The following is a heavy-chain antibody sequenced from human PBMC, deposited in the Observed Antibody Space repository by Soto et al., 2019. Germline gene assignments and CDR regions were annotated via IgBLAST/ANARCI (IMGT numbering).Heavy chain of an antibody. J-gene: IGHJ4*02. D-gene: IGHD6-13*01. CDR2: IYPGDSDT. V-gene: IGHV5-51*01. CDR1: GYSFTSYW. Sequence: PGESLKISCKGSGYSFTSYWIGWVRQMPGKGLEWMGIIYPGDSDTRYSPSFQGQVTISADKSISTAYLQWSSLKASDTAMYYCARFIAAAGTFPRDWGQGTLVTVSS. CDR3: ARFIAAAGTFPRD.